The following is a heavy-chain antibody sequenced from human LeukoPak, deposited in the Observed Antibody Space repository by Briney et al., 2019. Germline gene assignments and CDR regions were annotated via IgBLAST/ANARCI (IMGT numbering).Heavy chain of an antibody. CDR1: GFTFSSYA. D-gene: IGHD7-27*01. Sequence: TGGSLRLPCAASGFTFSSYAMSWVRQAPGKGLEWVSAISGSGGSTYYADSVKGRFTISRDNSKNTLYLQMNSLRAEDTAVYYCAKLGIHLRSWFDYWGQGTLVTVSS. CDR2: ISGSGGST. CDR3: AKLGIHLRSWFDY. V-gene: IGHV3-23*01. J-gene: IGHJ4*02.